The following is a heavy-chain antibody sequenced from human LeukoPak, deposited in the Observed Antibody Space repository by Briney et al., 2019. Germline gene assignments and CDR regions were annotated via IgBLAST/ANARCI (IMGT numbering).Heavy chain of an antibody. CDR2: VSAHNGDT. J-gene: IGHJ4*02. D-gene: IGHD5-12*01. CDR3: ARHPGYSRYDYLGY. Sequence: GASVKVSCKTSGYTFTSYGISWVRQAPGQGLEWMGWVSAHNGDTNYAQNLHGRVTMSTDTSTSTVSMELRSLRFDDTAVYYCARHPGYSRYDYLGYWGQGTLVTVSS. V-gene: IGHV1-18*01. CDR1: GYTFTSYG.